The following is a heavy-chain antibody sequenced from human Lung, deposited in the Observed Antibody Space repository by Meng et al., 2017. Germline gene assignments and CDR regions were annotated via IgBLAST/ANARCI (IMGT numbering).Heavy chain of an antibody. D-gene: IGHD1-26*01. V-gene: IGHV3-15*01. Sequence: VEFGGYFVQPGGSLRLSCAASGFYFNNAWMSWVRQAPGKGLEWVGRIKSNTDGGTAEYAAPVTGRFTISRDDSKSTLYLQMSGLRIDDTGVYYCTWDDKAVSDYWGQGTLVTVSS. J-gene: IGHJ4*02. CDR3: TWDDKAVSDY. CDR1: GFYFNNAW. CDR2: IKSNTDGGTA.